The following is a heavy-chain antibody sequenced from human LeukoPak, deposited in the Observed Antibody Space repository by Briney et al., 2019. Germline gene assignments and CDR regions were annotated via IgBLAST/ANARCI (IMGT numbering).Heavy chain of an antibody. CDR3: ARQGYGDYYDY. J-gene: IGHJ4*02. CDR2: IYYSGST. Sequence: SETLSLTCAVYGGSFSGYYWSWIRQPPGKGLEWIGYIYYSGSTNYNPSLKSRVTISVDTSKNQFSLKLSSVTAADTAVYYCARQGYGDYYDYWGQGTLVTVSS. D-gene: IGHD4-17*01. CDR1: GGSFSGYY. V-gene: IGHV4-59*08.